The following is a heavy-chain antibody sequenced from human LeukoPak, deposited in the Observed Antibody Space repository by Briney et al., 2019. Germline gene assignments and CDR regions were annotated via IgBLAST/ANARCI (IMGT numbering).Heavy chain of an antibody. J-gene: IGHJ4*02. D-gene: IGHD3-16*01. CDR1: GFTFSTYA. V-gene: IGHV3-23*01. CDR2: ISGSGGGK. CDR3: AKDSADYPIYSFDS. Sequence: GGPLRLSCAASGFTFSTYAMNWVRQAPGKGLEWVSGISGSGGGKFYADSVKGRFTISRDKSKSTLYLQMNSLRAEDAAVYYCAKDSADYPIYSFDSGGRGTLVTVSS.